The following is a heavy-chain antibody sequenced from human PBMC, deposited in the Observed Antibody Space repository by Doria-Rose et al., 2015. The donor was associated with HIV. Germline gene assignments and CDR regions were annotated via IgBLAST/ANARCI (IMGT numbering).Heavy chain of an antibody. CDR1: GVSLSSPGMG. D-gene: IGHD6-13*01. CDR3: ARIKSSRWYHKYYFDF. J-gene: IGHJ4*02. CDR2: FFAEDER. Sequence: QESGPVLVKPTETLTLTCTVSGVSLSSPGMGVSWIRQPSGRALEWLANFFAEDERSSKPSLKSRLAISSGTSKSQMVLTMTDMVPEDTATYYCARIKSSRWYHKYYFDFWGQGTLVIVSA. V-gene: IGHV2-26*01.